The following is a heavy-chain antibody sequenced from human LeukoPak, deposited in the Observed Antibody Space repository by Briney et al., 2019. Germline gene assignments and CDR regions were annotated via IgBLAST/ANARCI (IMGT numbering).Heavy chain of an antibody. D-gene: IGHD2-15*01. J-gene: IGHJ4*02. V-gene: IGHV1-69*13. CDR1: GGTFSSYA. CDR3: ASLGGGSPNADY. CDR2: IIPIFGTA. Sequence: GASVKVSCTASGGTFSSYAISWVRQAPGQGLEWMGGIIPIFGTANYTQTFQGRVTITADESTITAYMELSRLRAEDTAVYYCASLGGGSPNADYWGQGTLVTVSS.